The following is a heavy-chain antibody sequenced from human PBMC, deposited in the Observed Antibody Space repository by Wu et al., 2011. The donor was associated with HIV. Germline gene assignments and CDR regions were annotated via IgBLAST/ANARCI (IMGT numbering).Heavy chain of an antibody. CDR1: GATFSSYA. CDR3: ASQPDTTMTGYYYYGMDV. D-gene: IGHD1-14*01. J-gene: IGHJ6*02. Sequence: SCKASGATFSSYAISWVRQAPGQGLEWMGGIIPIFGTANYAQKFQGRVTINMDKSTSTAYMELSSLRSEDTAVYYCASQPDTTMTGYYYYGMDVWGQGTKVTVSS. V-gene: IGHV1-69*05. CDR2: IIPIFGTA.